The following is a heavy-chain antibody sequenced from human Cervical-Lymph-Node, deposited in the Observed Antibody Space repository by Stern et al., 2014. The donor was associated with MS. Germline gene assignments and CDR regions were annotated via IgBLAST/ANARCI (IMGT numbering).Heavy chain of an antibody. CDR3: ARVVAVAGTSFDY. CDR2: ISHNASKT. D-gene: IGHD6-19*01. CDR1: GFTFSNYA. V-gene: IGHV3-30-3*01. J-gene: IGHJ4*02. Sequence: VHLVESGGGVVQPGRSLRLSCAASGFTFSNYAMHWVRQAPGKGLEWVTLISHNASKTFYADSVKGRFTISRDNSRNTLFLQMNSLRAEDTAVYYCARVVAVAGTSFDYWGQGTLVTVSS.